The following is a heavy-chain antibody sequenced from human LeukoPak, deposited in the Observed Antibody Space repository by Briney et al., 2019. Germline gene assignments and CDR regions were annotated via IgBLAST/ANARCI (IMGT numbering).Heavy chain of an antibody. J-gene: IGHJ4*02. V-gene: IGHV3-66*01. CDR1: GFTIISND. CDR2: IYAGGIT. Sequence: GRSLRLSCAGSGFTIISNDMSWVRQAPGKGLEWVSLIYAGGITYYADSVKGRFTISRDNSKNTLYLQMNSLRAEDTAIYYCARTRWGAYWGQGTLVTVSS. D-gene: IGHD7-27*01. CDR3: ARTRWGAY.